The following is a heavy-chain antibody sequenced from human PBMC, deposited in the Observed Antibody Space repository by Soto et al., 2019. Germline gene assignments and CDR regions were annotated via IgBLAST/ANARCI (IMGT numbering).Heavy chain of an antibody. CDR3: SRDLAAGDF. CDR2: INPNGGST. D-gene: IGHD6-13*01. Sequence: QVQLVQSGAEVKKPGASVKVSCKASGYIFINYYIHWVRQAPGQGLEWIGIINPNGGSTNYAQKFRGRVTLARDTSTSTVYTDLSSLRSEDTAMYYCSRDLAAGDFWGQGTLVTVSS. CDR1: GYIFINYY. V-gene: IGHV1-46*01. J-gene: IGHJ4*02.